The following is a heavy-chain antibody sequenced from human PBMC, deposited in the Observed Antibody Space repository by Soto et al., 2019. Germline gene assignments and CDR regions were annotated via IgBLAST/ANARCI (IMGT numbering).Heavy chain of an antibody. V-gene: IGHV1-8*01. CDR2: MNPNSGNT. CDR3: ARGGYCSGGSCYYYYYYMDV. CDR1: GYTFTSYD. Sequence: QVQLVQSGAEVKKPGASVKVSCKASGYTFTSYDINWVRQATGQGLEWMGWMNPNSGNTGYAQKFQGRVTMTRNTSISTAYMEVSSLRSEDTAVYYCARGGYCSGGSCYYYYYYMDVWGKGTTVTVSS. J-gene: IGHJ6*03. D-gene: IGHD2-15*01.